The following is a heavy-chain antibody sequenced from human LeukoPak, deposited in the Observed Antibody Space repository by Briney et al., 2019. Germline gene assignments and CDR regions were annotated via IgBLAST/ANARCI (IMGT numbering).Heavy chain of an antibody. D-gene: IGHD5-24*01. V-gene: IGHV4-31*03. Sequence: SETLSLTCTVSGGSISSGDYYWSWIRQPPGKGLEWIGYIYYSGSTYYNPSLKSRVTISVDTPKNQFSLKLSSVTAADTAVYYCVRIRDGYNYSYYFDYWGQGTLVTVSS. CDR3: VRIRDGYNYSYYFDY. CDR2: IYYSGST. CDR1: GGSISSGDYY. J-gene: IGHJ4*02.